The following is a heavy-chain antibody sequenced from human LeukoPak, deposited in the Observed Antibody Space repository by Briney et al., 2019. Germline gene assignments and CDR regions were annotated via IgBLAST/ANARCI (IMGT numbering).Heavy chain of an antibody. Sequence: SESLSLTCTVSGGSISGVVYYWSWIRQHPRKGLEWIWYIYYSGSPYYNPSLKKRVTISVDTSKNQFSLKLSSFTSAGTAGYYCARGIASADAACYYWKQGILVT. D-gene: IGHD6-13*01. V-gene: IGHV4-31*03. CDR1: GGSISGVVYY. CDR3: ARGIASADAACYY. J-gene: IGHJ4*01. CDR2: IYYSGSP.